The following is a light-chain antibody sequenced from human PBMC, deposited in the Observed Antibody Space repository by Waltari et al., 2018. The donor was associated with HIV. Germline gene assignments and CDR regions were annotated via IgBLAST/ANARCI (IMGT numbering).Light chain of an antibody. CDR3: QQYKNWPPLT. CDR2: DAS. Sequence: ETVMTQSPGTLSASPGERVALSCRASQRVDNKLAWYQQKPGQSPRLLVYDASTGAAGIPDRFSGSGSGTQFTLTITGLQSEDCAVYYCQQYKNWPPLTFGQGTKVEIK. CDR1: QRVDNK. J-gene: IGKJ1*01. V-gene: IGKV3-15*01.